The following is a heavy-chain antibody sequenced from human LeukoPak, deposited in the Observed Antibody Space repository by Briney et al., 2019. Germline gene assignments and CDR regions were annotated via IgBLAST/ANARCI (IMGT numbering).Heavy chain of an antibody. CDR2: IYTSGST. D-gene: IGHD6-13*01. CDR1: GGSIRSSSYY. Sequence: SETLSLTCTVSGGSIRSSSYYWGWIRQPPGKGLEWIGRIYTSGSTNYNPSLKSRVTISVDTSKNQFSLKLTSMTAADTAVYYCARDLSSWPFDYWGQGTLVTVSS. J-gene: IGHJ4*02. CDR3: ARDLSSWPFDY. V-gene: IGHV4-39*07.